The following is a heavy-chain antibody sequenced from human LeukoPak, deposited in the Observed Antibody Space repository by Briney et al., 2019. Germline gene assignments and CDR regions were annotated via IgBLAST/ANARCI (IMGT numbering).Heavy chain of an antibody. CDR3: ARDKFMVRGAENWFDP. Sequence: GRSLRLSCAASGFTFSSYAMPWVRQAPGKGLEWVAVISYDGSNKYYADSVKGRFTISRDNSKNTLYLQMNSLRAEDTAVYYCARDKFMVRGAENWFDPWGQGTLVTVSS. J-gene: IGHJ5*02. CDR1: GFTFSSYA. V-gene: IGHV3-30*04. CDR2: ISYDGSNK. D-gene: IGHD3-10*01.